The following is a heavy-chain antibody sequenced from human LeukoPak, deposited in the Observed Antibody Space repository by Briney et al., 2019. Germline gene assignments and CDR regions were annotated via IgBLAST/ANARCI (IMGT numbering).Heavy chain of an antibody. CDR2: INHSGST. J-gene: IGHJ5*02. CDR3: ARVARLEYWFDP. Sequence: PSETLSLTCAVYGRSFSGYYWSWIRQPPGKGLECIGEINHSGSTSCNPSLKSRVTISVDTSKNQFSLKLSSVTAADTAMYYCARVARLEYWFDPWGQGTLVTVSS. V-gene: IGHV4-34*01. CDR1: GRSFSGYY. D-gene: IGHD6-25*01.